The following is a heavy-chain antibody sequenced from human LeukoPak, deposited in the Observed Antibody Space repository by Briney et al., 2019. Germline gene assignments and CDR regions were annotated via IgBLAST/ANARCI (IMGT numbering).Heavy chain of an antibody. D-gene: IGHD3-3*01. CDR3: ASGDFWSGYLTTFDY. Sequence: GGSLRLSCAASGFTFSSYGMHWVRQAPGKGLEWVAVISYDGSNKYYADSVKGRFTISRDNSKNTLYLQMNSLRAEDTAVYYCASGDFWSGYLTTFDYWGQGTLVTVSS. CDR2: ISYDGSNK. V-gene: IGHV3-30*03. CDR1: GFTFSSYG. J-gene: IGHJ4*02.